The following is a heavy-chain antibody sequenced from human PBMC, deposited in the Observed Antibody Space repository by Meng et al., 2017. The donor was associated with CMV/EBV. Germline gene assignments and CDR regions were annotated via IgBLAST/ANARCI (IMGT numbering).Heavy chain of an antibody. CDR3: TIDIAAAASP. V-gene: IGHV3-15*01. Sequence: SCAASGFTFSNAWMSWVRQAPGKGLGWVGRIKSKTDGGTTDYAAPVKGRFTISRDDSKNTLYLQMNSLKTEDTAVYYCTIDIAAAASPWGQGTLVTVSS. J-gene: IGHJ5*02. CDR1: GFTFSNAW. CDR2: IKSKTDGGTT. D-gene: IGHD6-13*01.